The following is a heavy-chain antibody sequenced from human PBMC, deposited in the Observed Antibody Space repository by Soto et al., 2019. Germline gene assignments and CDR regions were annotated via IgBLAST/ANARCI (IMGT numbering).Heavy chain of an antibody. D-gene: IGHD3-22*01. CDR1: GFTFSNYG. CDR2: ISYDGGNK. Sequence: GGSLRLSCADSGFTFSNYGMHWVRQAPGKGLEWVAAISYDGGNKFYADSVEGRFTISRDNSKSTVYLQMNSLRAEDTAIYYYAKDTYYYDSSGYYVFDYWGQGALVTVSS. J-gene: IGHJ4*02. CDR3: AKDTYYYDSSGYYVFDY. V-gene: IGHV3-30*18.